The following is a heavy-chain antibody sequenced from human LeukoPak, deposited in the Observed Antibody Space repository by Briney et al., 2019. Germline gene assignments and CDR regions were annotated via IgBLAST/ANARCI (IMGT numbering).Heavy chain of an antibody. V-gene: IGHV1-18*01. CDR3: ARVYYGSSGHYPDY. D-gene: IGHD3-22*01. CDR1: GYTFTSYG. Sequence: ASVKVSCKASGYTFTSYGISWVRQAPGQGLEWMGWISGYNGNTNYAQTLQGRVTMTTDTSTSTAYMELRSLRSDDTAVYYCARVYYGSSGHYPDYWGQGTLVTVSS. J-gene: IGHJ4*02. CDR2: ISGYNGNT.